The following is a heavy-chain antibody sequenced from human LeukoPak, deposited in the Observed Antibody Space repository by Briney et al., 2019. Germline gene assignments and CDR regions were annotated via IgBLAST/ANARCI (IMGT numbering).Heavy chain of an antibody. J-gene: IGHJ4*02. CDR3: ARGPGMITFGGVIGHFDY. V-gene: IGHV1-46*01. D-gene: IGHD3-16*02. CDR2: INPSGGST. Sequence: ASVKVSCKASGYTFTSYYMHWVRQAPGQGLEWMGIINPSGGSTTYAQKFQGRVTMTRDMSASTVYMELSSLRSEDTAVYCCARGPGMITFGGVIGHFDYWGQGTLDTVSS. CDR1: GYTFTSYY.